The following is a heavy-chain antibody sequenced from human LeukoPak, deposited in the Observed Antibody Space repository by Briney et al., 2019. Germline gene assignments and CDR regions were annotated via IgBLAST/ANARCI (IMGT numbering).Heavy chain of an antibody. CDR2: IHYSGRS. CDR1: GGSINNNNYY. Sequence: SETLSLTCTVSGGSINNNNYYWSWIRQHPGRGLEWIGYIHYSGRSFYNPSLKSRLTISVDTSNNQFSLKLTSVTAADTAVYFCGGGPGVRYCRATGCLYFGSWGQGTQVTVSS. D-gene: IGHD2-15*01. J-gene: IGHJ4*02. V-gene: IGHV4-31*06. CDR3: GGGPGVRYCRATGCLYFGS.